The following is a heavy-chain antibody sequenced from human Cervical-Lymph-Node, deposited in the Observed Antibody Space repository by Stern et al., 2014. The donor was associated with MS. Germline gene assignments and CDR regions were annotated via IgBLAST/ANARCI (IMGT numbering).Heavy chain of an antibody. D-gene: IGHD6-19*01. J-gene: IGHJ4*02. CDR3: ASSYSSGWAIDY. CDR2: INPNSGGT. Sequence: MQLVESGAEVKKPGASVKVSCKASGYTFTDYYMHWVRQAPGQGLEWMGRINPNSGGTNYAQKFQGRVTMTRDTSISTAYMELSRLRSDDTAVYYCASSYSSGWAIDYWGQGSLVTVSS. CDR1: GYTFTDYY. V-gene: IGHV1-2*06.